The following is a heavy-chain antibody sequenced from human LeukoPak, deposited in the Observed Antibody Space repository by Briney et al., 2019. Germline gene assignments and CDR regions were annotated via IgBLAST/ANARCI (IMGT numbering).Heavy chain of an antibody. D-gene: IGHD2/OR15-2a*01. Sequence: AGGSLRLSCATSGFNFGDSDMTWVRQAPGKGLEWVGFIRRKASGGTTYYAESVRGRFTISRDDSQSIAYLQMNGLRSEDTAMYYCSRDLSCGYWGQGTLVTVSS. CDR1: GFNFGDSD. CDR3: SRDLSCGY. V-gene: IGHV3-49*04. J-gene: IGHJ4*02. CDR2: IRRKASGGTT.